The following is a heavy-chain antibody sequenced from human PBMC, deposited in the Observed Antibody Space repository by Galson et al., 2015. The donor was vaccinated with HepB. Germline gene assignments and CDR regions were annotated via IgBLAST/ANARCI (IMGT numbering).Heavy chain of an antibody. D-gene: IGHD3-16*02. V-gene: IGHV1-46*03. J-gene: IGHJ4*02. CDR3: ARGPSMITFGGVISPYFDY. CDR2: INPSGGST. CDR1: GYTFSSYY. Sequence: SVKVSCKASGYTFSSYYMHWVRQAPGQGLEWMGIINPSGGSTTYAQKFQGRVTMTRDTSTSTVYMELSSLRSEDTAVYYCARGPSMITFGGVISPYFDYWGQGTLVTVSS.